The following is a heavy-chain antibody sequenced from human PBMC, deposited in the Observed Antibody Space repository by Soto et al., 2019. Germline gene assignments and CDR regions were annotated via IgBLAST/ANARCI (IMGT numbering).Heavy chain of an antibody. D-gene: IGHD3-22*01. J-gene: IGHJ6*01. CDR1: GGTFSSYA. CDR3: AREFRYYDSSGTLGYGMDA. V-gene: IGHV1-69*13. Sequence: SVKVSCKASGGTFSSYAISWVRQAPGQGLEWMGGIIPIFGTANYAQKFQGRVTITADESTSTAYMELSSLRSEDTAVYYCAREFRYYDSSGTLGYGMDAWGQWTTVTVCS. CDR2: IIPIFGTA.